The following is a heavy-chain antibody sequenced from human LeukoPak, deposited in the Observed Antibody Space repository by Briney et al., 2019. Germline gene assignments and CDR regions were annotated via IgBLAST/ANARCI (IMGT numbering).Heavy chain of an antibody. V-gene: IGHV1-2*06. Sequence: ASVKVSCKASGYTFSGYYMHWVRQAPGQRLEWMGRINPNSGGTNYAQNFQGRVTMTRDTSISTAYMELSRLRSDDTAVYYCARGRLGYCSSTSCYRYYYYYMDVWGKGTTVTVSS. CDR2: INPNSGGT. D-gene: IGHD2-2*01. CDR3: ARGRLGYCSSTSCYRYYYYYMDV. CDR1: GYTFSGYY. J-gene: IGHJ6*03.